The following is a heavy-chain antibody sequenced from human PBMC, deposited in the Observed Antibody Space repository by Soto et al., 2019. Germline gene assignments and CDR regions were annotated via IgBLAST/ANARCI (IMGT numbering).Heavy chain of an antibody. V-gene: IGHV1-18*01. CDR1: GYTFTSYG. D-gene: IGHD5-18*01. Sequence: ASVKVSCKASGYTFTSYGISWVRQAPGQGLEWMGWISAYNGNTNYAQKLQGRVTMTTDTSTSTAYMELRSLRSADTAVYYCAREGPYSYGKNYYYYGMDVWGQGTTVTVSS. CDR2: ISAYNGNT. J-gene: IGHJ6*02. CDR3: AREGPYSYGKNYYYYGMDV.